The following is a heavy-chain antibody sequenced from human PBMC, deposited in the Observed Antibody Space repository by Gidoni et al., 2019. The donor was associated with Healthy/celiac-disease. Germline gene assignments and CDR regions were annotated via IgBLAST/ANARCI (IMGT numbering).Heavy chain of an antibody. V-gene: IGHV5-10-1*03. CDR3: ARRDFDWSVDYYYGMDV. J-gene: IGHJ6*02. CDR1: GYSFTSYW. CDR2: IDPSDSYT. D-gene: IGHD3-9*01. Sequence: EVQLVQSGAEVKKPGESLRISCKGSGYSFTSYWISWVRQMPGKGLEWMGRIDPSDSYTNYSPSFQGHVTISADKSISTAYLQWSSLKASDTAMYYCARRDFDWSVDYYYGMDVWGQGTTVTVSS.